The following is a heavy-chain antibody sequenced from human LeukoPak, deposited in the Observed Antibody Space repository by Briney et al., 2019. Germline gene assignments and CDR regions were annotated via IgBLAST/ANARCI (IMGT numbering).Heavy chain of an antibody. Sequence: GGSLRLSCSASGFTFSSYAMHWVRQAPGKGLEYVSANSSNGGSTYYADSVKGRFTISRDNSKNTLYLQMSSLRAEDTAVYYCVKTVRGYYGMDVWGQGTTVTVSS. D-gene: IGHD3-10*01. J-gene: IGHJ6*02. V-gene: IGHV3-64D*06. CDR1: GFTFSSYA. CDR2: NSSNGGST. CDR3: VKTVRGYYGMDV.